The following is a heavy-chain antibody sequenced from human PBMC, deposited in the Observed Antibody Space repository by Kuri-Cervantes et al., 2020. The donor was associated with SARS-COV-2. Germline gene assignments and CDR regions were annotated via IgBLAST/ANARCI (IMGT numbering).Heavy chain of an antibody. D-gene: IGHD6-13*01. CDR2: IYHSGST. V-gene: IGHV4-30-2*01. J-gene: IGHJ5*02. CDR1: GGSISSSSYY. CDR3: ARSPGIAAAGTNWFDP. Sequence: SETLSLTCTVSGGSISSSSYYWSWIRQPPGKGLEWIGYIYHSGSTYYNPSLKSRVTISVDRSKNQFSLKLSSVTAADTAVYYCARSPGIAAAGTNWFDPWGQGTLVTVSS.